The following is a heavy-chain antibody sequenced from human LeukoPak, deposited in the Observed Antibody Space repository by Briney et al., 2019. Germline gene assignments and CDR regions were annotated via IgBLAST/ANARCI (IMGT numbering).Heavy chain of an antibody. CDR1: GFTFGDYA. CDR2: IRSKAYGGTT. D-gene: IGHD6-13*01. CDR3: TRDQGIAAATTADYYGMDV. Sequence: GGALRLSCTASGFTFGDYAMSWFRQAPGKGLEWVGFIRSKAYGGTTEYAASVKGRFTISRDDSKSIAYLQMNSLKTEDTAVHYCTRDQGIAAATTADYYGMDVWGQGTTVTVSS. J-gene: IGHJ6*02. V-gene: IGHV3-49*03.